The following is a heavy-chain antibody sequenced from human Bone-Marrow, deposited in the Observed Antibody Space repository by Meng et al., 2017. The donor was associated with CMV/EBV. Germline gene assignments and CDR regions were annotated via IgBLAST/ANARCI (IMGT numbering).Heavy chain of an antibody. V-gene: IGHV4-59*01. D-gene: IGHD1-26*01. Sequence: GSLRLSCTVSGGSISNSYWNWIWQPPGKGLEWIGYIYYTGKTNYNPSLKSRVSISLDTSKKQFSLKLRSPTASDTAVYYCARAAPWEYYHGMDVWGQGTTVTVSS. CDR3: ARAAPWEYYHGMDV. CDR1: GGSISNSY. CDR2: IYYTGKT. J-gene: IGHJ6*02.